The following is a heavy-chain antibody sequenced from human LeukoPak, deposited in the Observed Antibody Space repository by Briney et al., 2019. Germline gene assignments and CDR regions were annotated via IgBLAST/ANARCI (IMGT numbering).Heavy chain of an antibody. CDR2: ISGGGSTK. Sequence: GGSLRLSCAASEITFSDNYISWIRQAPGKGLEWISCISGGGSTKSYADSVKGRFTISRDNARKSLFLQMNSLRAEDTAVYYCTTYGVAVVWGQGTLVTVSS. CDR1: EITFSDNY. J-gene: IGHJ4*02. D-gene: IGHD6-19*01. CDR3: TTYGVAVV. V-gene: IGHV3-11*01.